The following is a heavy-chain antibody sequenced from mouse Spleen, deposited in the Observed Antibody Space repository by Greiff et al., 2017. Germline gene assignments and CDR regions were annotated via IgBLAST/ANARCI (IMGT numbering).Heavy chain of an antibody. Sequence: VQLQQSGAELVKPGASVKISCKASGYAFSSYWMNWVKQRPGKGLEWIGQIYPGDGDTNYNGKFKGKATLTADKSSSTAYMQLSSLTSEDSAVYFCARSAHYYGSFPYYFDYWGQGTTLTVSS. V-gene: IGHV1-80*01. CDR2: IYPGDGDT. J-gene: IGHJ2*01. D-gene: IGHD1-1*01. CDR3: ARSAHYYGSFPYYFDY. CDR1: GYAFSSYW.